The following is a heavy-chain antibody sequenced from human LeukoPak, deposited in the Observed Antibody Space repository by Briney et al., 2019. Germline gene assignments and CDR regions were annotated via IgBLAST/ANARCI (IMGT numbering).Heavy chain of an antibody. V-gene: IGHV3-48*01. CDR3: ARDAGRDGSSWSPGGVY. CDR2: ISSSSSTI. CDR1: GFTFSSYS. Sequence: GGSLRLSCAASGFTFSSYSMNWVRQAPGKGLEWVSYISSSSSTIYYADSVKGRFTISRDNAKNSLYLQMNSLRAEDTAVYYCARDAGRDGSSWSPGGVYWGQGTLVTVSS. D-gene: IGHD6-13*01. J-gene: IGHJ4*02.